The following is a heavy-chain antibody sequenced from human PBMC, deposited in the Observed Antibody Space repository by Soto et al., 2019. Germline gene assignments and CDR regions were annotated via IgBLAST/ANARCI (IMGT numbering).Heavy chain of an antibody. CDR2: IYYAGST. Sequence: PSETLSLTCTVSGGSMISYYWSWIRQPPGRGLEWIGFIYYAGSTKYNPSLNSRVTISVDTSKNQFSLKLSSVTAADTAVYYCARELWDYYYYYGMDVWGQGTTVTASS. J-gene: IGHJ6*02. CDR3: ARELWDYYYYYGMDV. D-gene: IGHD2-21*01. V-gene: IGHV4-59*12. CDR1: GGSMISYY.